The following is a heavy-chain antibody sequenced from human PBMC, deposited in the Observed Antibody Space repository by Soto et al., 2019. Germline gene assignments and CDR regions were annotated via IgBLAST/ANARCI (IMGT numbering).Heavy chain of an antibody. V-gene: IGHV3-23*01. CDR3: AKVALRYCSGGSCYYFDY. J-gene: IGHJ4*02. CDR1: GFTFSSKP. CDR2: ISGSGGST. Sequence: EVQLLESGGGLVQPGGSRRLPCAASGFTFSSKPMSWVPKAPGKGLEWVSAISGSGGSTYYADSVKGRFTISRDNSKNTLYLQMNSLRAEDTAVYYCAKVALRYCSGGSCYYFDYWGQGTLVTVSS. D-gene: IGHD2-15*01.